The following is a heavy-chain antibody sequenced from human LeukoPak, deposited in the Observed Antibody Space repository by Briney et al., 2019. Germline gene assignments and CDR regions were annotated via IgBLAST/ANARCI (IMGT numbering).Heavy chain of an antibody. J-gene: IGHJ4*02. D-gene: IGHD3-16*01. CDR2: IRYDGSNK. CDR1: GFTFSSYG. V-gene: IGHV3-30*02. Sequence: PGGSLRLSCAASGFTFSSYGMHWVRQAPGKGLEWVAFIRYDGSNKYYADSVKGRFTISRDNSKNTLYLQMNSLRAEDTAVYYCARIGIIRGGFVDYWGQGTLVTVSS. CDR3: ARIGIIRGGFVDY.